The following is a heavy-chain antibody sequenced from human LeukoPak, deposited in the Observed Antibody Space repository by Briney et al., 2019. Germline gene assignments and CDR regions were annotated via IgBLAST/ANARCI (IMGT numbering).Heavy chain of an antibody. CDR3: ARDLYGSGSYKAYYYGMDV. J-gene: IGHJ6*02. V-gene: IGHV1-18*01. Sequence: GASVKASCKASGYTFTSYGISWVRQAPGQGLEWMGWISAYNGNTNYAQKLQGRVTMTTDTSTSTAYMELRSLRSDDTAVYYCARDLYGSGSYKAYYYGMDVWGQGTTVTVSS. CDR2: ISAYNGNT. D-gene: IGHD3-10*01. CDR1: GYTFTSYG.